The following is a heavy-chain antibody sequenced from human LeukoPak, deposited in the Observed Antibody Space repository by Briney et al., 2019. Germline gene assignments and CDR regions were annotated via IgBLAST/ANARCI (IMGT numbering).Heavy chain of an antibody. D-gene: IGHD3/OR15-3a*01. CDR3: ARGVPRDSSYYFDY. CDR2: INPSGGST. Sequence: ASVKVSCKASGGTFSSYAISWVRQAPGQGLEWMGIINPSGGSTSYAQKFQGRVTMTRDMSTSIVYMELSSLRSEDTAVYYCARGVPRDSSYYFDYWGQGTLVTVSS. J-gene: IGHJ4*02. V-gene: IGHV1-46*01. CDR1: GGTFSSYA.